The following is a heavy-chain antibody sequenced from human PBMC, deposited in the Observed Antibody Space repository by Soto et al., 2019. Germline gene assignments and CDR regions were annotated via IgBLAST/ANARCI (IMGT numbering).Heavy chain of an antibody. D-gene: IGHD4-17*01. Sequence: ASVKVSCKASGGTFSSYTISWVRQAPGQGLEWMGRIIPILGIANYAQKFQGRVTITADKSTSTAYMELSSLRSEDTAVYYCARETNDYGDYPNWFDPWGQGTLVTVSS. CDR3: ARETNDYGDYPNWFDP. CDR2: IIPILGIA. CDR1: GGTFSSYT. J-gene: IGHJ5*02. V-gene: IGHV1-69*04.